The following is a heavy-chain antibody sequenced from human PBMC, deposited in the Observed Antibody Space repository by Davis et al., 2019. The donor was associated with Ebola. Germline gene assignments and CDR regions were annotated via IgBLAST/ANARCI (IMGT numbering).Heavy chain of an antibody. Sequence: GESPKTPCQCPGYSLTSYWIGRVRQLPGKGLEWMGIIYPGDSDTRYSPSFQGQVTISADKSISTAYLQWSSLKASDTAMYYCARPMTNYWYFDLWGRGTLVTVSS. CDR3: ARPMTNYWYFDL. CDR1: GYSLTSYW. V-gene: IGHV5-51*01. J-gene: IGHJ2*01. CDR2: IYPGDSDT.